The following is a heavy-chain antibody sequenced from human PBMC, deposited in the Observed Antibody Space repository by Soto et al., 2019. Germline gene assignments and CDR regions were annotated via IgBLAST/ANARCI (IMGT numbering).Heavy chain of an antibody. J-gene: IGHJ6*02. CDR2: IDGSSATT. Sequence: GVPLRHSSTASGCTFSDYAMSWVRQDTGKGLEWVSAIDGSSATTNYADSVKGRFTISRDNSKNTLFLHMSGLRAEDTAVYYCARDRRPSIYSGLAVWGQGTTVTVSS. CDR3: ARDRRPSIYSGLAV. D-gene: IGHD2-2*01. CDR1: GCTFSDYA. V-gene: IGHV3-23*01.